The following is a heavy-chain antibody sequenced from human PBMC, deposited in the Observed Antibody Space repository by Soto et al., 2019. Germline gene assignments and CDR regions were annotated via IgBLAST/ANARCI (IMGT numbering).Heavy chain of an antibody. CDR1: GGSFTSNNW. V-gene: IGHV4-4*02. J-gene: IGHJ4*02. D-gene: IGHD1-7*01. CDR2: IYRTGST. Sequence: WETLSLTCAVSGGSFTSNNWWTWVRQPPGQGLEWIGEIYRTGSTNYNPSLKSRVTISLDKSENQFSLKVTSLTAADTAVYYCASRDPGTSVDYWGQGTLVTVSS. CDR3: ASRDPGTSVDY.